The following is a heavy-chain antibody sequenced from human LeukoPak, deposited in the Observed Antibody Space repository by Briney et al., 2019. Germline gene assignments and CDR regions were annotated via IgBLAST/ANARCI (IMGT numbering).Heavy chain of an antibody. V-gene: IGHV3-21*01. Sequence: SGGSLRLSCAASGFTFSSYSMNWVRQAPGKGLEWVSSISSSSSYIYYADSVKGRFTISRDNAKNSLYLQMNSLRAEDTAVYYCARDRPIQLWSFYYMDVWGKGNTVTVSS. CDR1: GFTFSSYS. D-gene: IGHD5-18*01. CDR3: ARDRPIQLWSFYYMDV. CDR2: ISSSSSYI. J-gene: IGHJ6*03.